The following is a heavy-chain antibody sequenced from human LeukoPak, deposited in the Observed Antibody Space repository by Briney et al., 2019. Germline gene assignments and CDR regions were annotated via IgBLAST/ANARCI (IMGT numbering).Heavy chain of an antibody. D-gene: IGHD6-13*01. V-gene: IGHV4-61*02. Sequence: SETLSLTCTVSGGSISSGSYYWSWIRQPAGKGLEWIGRIYTSGSTNYNPSLKSRVTISVDASKNQFSLKLSSVTAADTAVYYCATCIAAAGNAIYNWFDPWGQGTLVTVSS. CDR1: GGSISSGSYY. CDR3: ATCIAAAGNAIYNWFDP. J-gene: IGHJ5*02. CDR2: IYTSGST.